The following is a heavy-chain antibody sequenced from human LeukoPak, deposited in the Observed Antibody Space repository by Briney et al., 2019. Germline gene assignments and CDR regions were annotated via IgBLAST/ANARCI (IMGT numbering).Heavy chain of an antibody. V-gene: IGHV3-30-3*01. J-gene: IGHJ4*02. Sequence: GGSLRLSCAASGFTFSSYAMHWVRQAPGKGLEWVAVISYDGSNKYYADSVKGRFTISRDNSKNTLYLQMNSLRAEDTAVYYCARDRRDGYGWYYFDYWGQGTLVTVSS. D-gene: IGHD5-18*01. CDR2: ISYDGSNK. CDR1: GFTFSSYA. CDR3: ARDRRDGYGWYYFDY.